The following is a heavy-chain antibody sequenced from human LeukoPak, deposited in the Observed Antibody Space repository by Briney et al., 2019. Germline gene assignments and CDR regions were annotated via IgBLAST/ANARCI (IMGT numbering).Heavy chain of an antibody. V-gene: IGHV3-21*01. CDR1: GFTFSSYS. Sequence: GGPLRLSCAASGFTFSSYSMNWVRQAPGKGLEWVSSISSTGSYIYYTDSMKGRFTISRDNAKNSLYLQMNSLRAEDTAVYYCAKDRCSGYSCYSPNLWGQGTLVTVSS. CDR2: ISSTGSYI. D-gene: IGHD2-15*01. CDR3: AKDRCSGYSCYSPNL. J-gene: IGHJ5*02.